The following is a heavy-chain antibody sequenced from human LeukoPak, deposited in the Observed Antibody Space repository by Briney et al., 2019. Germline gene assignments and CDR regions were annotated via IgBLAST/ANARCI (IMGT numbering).Heavy chain of an antibody. CDR2: IYYSGST. J-gene: IGHJ5*02. CDR3: ARTNSSSWYGVMIGWFDP. Sequence: SETLSLTCTVSGGSISSYYWSWLRQPPRKGLEWIGYIYYSGSTNYNPSLKSRVTISVDTSKNQFSLKLSSVTAADTAVYYCARTNSSSWYGVMIGWFDPWGQGTLVTVSS. CDR1: GGSISSYY. D-gene: IGHD6-13*01. V-gene: IGHV4-59*01.